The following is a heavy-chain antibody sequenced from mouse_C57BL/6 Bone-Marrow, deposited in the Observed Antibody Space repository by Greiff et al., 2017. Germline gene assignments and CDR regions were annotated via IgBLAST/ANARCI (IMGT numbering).Heavy chain of an antibody. CDR1: GYTFTSYW. CDR3: ARRRRYWYFDV. V-gene: IGHV1-69*01. CDR2: IDPSDSYT. J-gene: IGHJ1*03. Sequence: QVQLKQPGAELVMPGASVKLSCKASGYTFTSYWMHWVKQRPGQGLEWIGEIDPSDSYTNYNQKFKGKSTLTVDKSSSTAYMQLSSLTSEDSAVYYCARRRRYWYFDVWGTGTTVTVSS.